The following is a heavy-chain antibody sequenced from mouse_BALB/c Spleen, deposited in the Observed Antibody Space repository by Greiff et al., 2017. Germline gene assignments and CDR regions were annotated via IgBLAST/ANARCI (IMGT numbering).Heavy chain of an antibody. V-gene: IGHV1S137*01. CDR2: ISTYYGDA. Sequence: QVQLQQSGAELVRPGVSVKISCKGSGYTFTDYAMHWVKQSHAKSLEWIGVISTYYGDASYNQKFKGKATMTVDKSSSTAYMELARLTSEDSAIYYCARGDRDYFDYWGQGTTLTVSS. CDR1: GYTFTDYA. CDR3: ARGDRDYFDY. J-gene: IGHJ2*01. D-gene: IGHD3-3*01.